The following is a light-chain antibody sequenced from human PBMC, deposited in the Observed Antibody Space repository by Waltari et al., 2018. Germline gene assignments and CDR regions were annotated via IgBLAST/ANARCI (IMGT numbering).Light chain of an antibody. CDR1: QSGSSSY. V-gene: IGKV3-20*01. Sequence: IVLTQSPGTLSLSPGERATLSCRASQSGSSSYLAWYQQKPGQALRLLTYGGCSRATGNPDRFSGSGAGTDFTLTISKLEPEYCAVYYCQQYGSSPMYTFGQGTKLEIK. CDR2: GGC. J-gene: IGKJ2*01. CDR3: QQYGSSPMYT.